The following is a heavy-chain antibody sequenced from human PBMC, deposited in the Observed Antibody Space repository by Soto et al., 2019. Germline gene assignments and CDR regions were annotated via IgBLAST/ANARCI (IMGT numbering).Heavy chain of an antibody. D-gene: IGHD3-10*01. CDR1: GDPITSYF. V-gene: IGHV4-4*07. CDR2: VFPGGPT. CDR3: ARTLSGFTYGSRQFYFDY. J-gene: IGHJ4*02. Sequence: SETLSLTCTVSGDPITSYFWTWLRQPAGKGLGWIGHVFPGGPTSHNSSLKSRVSMSVDTSKNQFSLTLTSVTAADTAVYYCARTLSGFTYGSRQFYFDYWGQGTLVTVSS.